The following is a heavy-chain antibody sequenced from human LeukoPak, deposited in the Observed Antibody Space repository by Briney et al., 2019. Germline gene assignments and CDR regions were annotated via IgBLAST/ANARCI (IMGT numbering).Heavy chain of an antibody. CDR1: GGSLSAYY. CDR3: ETMFGESSDFDH. V-gene: IGHV4-4*07. Sequence: PSESLSLTCVLSGGSLSAYYWNWIRHPAEKGLEWIGRLHSSGETTSNPSLMSRATMSLDTCRNHFSLNLKSGTAADTASYYCETMFGESSDFDHWGQGTLVTVS. CDR2: LHSSGET. D-gene: IGHD3-10*02. J-gene: IGHJ4*02.